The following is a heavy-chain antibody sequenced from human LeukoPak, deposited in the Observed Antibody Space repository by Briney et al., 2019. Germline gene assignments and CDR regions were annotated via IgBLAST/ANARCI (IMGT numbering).Heavy chain of an antibody. CDR3: ARDSGSYSIDY. V-gene: IGHV4-61*01. CDR2: IYYSGST. Sequence: SETLSLTCTVSGGSVSSGSYYWSWIRQPPGKGLEWIGYIYYSGSTNYNPSPKSRVTISVDTSKNQFSLKLSSVTAADTAVYYCARDSGSYSIDYWGQGTLVTVSS. D-gene: IGHD1-26*01. J-gene: IGHJ4*02. CDR1: GGSVSSGSYY.